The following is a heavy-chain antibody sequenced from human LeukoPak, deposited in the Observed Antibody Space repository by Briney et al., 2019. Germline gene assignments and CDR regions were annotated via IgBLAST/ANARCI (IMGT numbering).Heavy chain of an antibody. CDR3: ARGRTQWLVLDY. Sequence: PSETLSLTCTVSGGSISSSSYYWGWIRQPPGKGLEWIGSIYYSGSTYYNPSLKSRVTISVDTSKNQLSLKLSSVTAADTAVYYCARGRTQWLVLDYWGQGTLVTVSS. V-gene: IGHV4-39*01. CDR1: GGSISSSSYY. J-gene: IGHJ4*02. D-gene: IGHD6-19*01. CDR2: IYYSGST.